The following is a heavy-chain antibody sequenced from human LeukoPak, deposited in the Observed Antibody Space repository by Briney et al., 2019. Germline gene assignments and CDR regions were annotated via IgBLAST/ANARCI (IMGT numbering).Heavy chain of an antibody. CDR1: GYTFTSYG. V-gene: IGHV1-18*01. D-gene: IGHD1-26*01. Sequence: GASVKVSCKASGYTFTSYGISRVRQAPGQGLEWMGWISAYNGNTNYAQKLQGRVTMTTDTSTSTAYMEVRSLRSDDTAVYYCAREESIGKYQFLHDYWGQGTLVTVSS. J-gene: IGHJ4*02. CDR2: ISAYNGNT. CDR3: AREESIGKYQFLHDY.